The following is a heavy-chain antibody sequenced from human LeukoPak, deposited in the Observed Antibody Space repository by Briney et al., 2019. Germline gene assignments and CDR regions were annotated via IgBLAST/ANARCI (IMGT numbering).Heavy chain of an antibody. J-gene: IGHJ5*02. CDR2: IKQDGSEK. V-gene: IGHV3-7*01. CDR1: GFTFSSYW. D-gene: IGHD3-10*01. Sequence: PGGSLRLSCAASGFTFSSYWMSWVRQAPGKGLEWVANIKQDGSEKYYVDSVKGRFTISRDNAKNSLYLQMNSLRAEDTAVYYCARVKIGYYYGSGNWFDPWGQGTLVTVSS. CDR3: ARVKIGYYYGSGNWFDP.